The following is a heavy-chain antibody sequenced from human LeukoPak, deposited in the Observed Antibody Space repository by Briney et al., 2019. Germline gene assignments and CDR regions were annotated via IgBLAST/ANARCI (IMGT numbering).Heavy chain of an antibody. D-gene: IGHD4-23*01. CDR2: FYYSGST. Sequence: SETLSLTCTVSGGSISSSSYYWGWIRQPPGKGLEWIGTFYYSGSTYYNPSLKSRVTISVDTSKNQLSLKLSSVTAADTAVYYCARGTTVVNPGFDYWGQGTLVTVSS. CDR1: GGSISSSSYY. CDR3: ARGTTVVNPGFDY. V-gene: IGHV4-39*07. J-gene: IGHJ4*02.